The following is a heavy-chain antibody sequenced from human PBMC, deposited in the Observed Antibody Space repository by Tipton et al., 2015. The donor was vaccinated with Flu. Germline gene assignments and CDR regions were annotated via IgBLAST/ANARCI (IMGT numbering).Heavy chain of an antibody. D-gene: IGHD4-23*01. CDR2: INHSGST. Sequence: TLSLTCTVSGGSISSGSYYWSWIRQPAGKGLEWIGEINHSGSTNYNPSLKSRVTISVDTSKNQFSLKLSSVTAADTAVYYCARGTYGGGDYWGQGTLVTVSS. V-gene: IGHV4-61*09. CDR1: GGSISSGSYY. CDR3: ARGTYGGGDY. J-gene: IGHJ4*02.